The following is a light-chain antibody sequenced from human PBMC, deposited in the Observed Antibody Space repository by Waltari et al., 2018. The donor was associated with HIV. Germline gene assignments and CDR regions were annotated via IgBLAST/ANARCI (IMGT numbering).Light chain of an antibody. J-gene: IGLJ3*02. CDR2: KDS. CDR1: ALPKQY. V-gene: IGLV3-25*03. Sequence: SYDLTQPPSVSVSPGQTARLTCSGDALPKQYAYWYQQKPGQAPGLGIYKDSERPSGIPERFAGASSGTTVTLTISGVQAEDEADYYCQSAARSATYRVFGGGTKLTVL. CDR3: QSAARSATYRV.